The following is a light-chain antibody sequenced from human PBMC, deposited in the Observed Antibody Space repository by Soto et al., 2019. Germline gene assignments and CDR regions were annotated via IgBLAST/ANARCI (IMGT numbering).Light chain of an antibody. CDR1: QTISSW. CDR3: QHYYSYSGA. J-gene: IGKJ1*01. CDR2: KAS. V-gene: IGKV1-5*03. Sequence: DIQMTQSPSTLSGSVGDRVTITCRASQTISSWLAWYQQKPGKAPKLLIYKASSLKSGVPSRFSGSGSGTEFTLTISSLQPDDFATYYCQHYYSYSGAFGQGTKVDI.